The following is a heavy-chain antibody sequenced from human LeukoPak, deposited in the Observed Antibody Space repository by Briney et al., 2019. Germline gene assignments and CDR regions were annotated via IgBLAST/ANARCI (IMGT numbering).Heavy chain of an antibody. CDR1: GFIFSSYW. V-gene: IGHV3-74*01. CDR3: ARANLEEYYDSSGPNFDY. J-gene: IGHJ4*02. D-gene: IGHD3-22*01. Sequence: PGGSLRLSCAASGFIFSSYWMHWVRQAPGKGLVWVSRINSDGSTTNYADSVRGRFTISRDNAKNTLYLQMSSLRAEDTAVYYCARANLEEYYDSSGPNFDYWGQGTLVTVSS. CDR2: INSDGSTT.